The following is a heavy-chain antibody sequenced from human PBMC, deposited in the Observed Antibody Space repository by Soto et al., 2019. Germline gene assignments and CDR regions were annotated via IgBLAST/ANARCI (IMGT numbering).Heavy chain of an antibody. V-gene: IGHV3-23*01. CDR2: ISGSGGTT. J-gene: IGHJ4*02. D-gene: IGHD2-15*01. CDR1: GFAFNNYA. CDR3: ATGLVGGSLYYFDY. Sequence: GSLRLSCAASGFAFNNYAMIWVGQAPGKGLGWVSAISGSGGTTYYADSVKGRFTISRDNSKNTMFLQMNSLRADDTAVYYCATGLVGGSLYYFDYWGQGTPITVSS.